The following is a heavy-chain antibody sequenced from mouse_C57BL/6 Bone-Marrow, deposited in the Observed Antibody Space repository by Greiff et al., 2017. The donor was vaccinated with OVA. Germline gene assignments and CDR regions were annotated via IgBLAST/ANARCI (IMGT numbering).Heavy chain of an antibody. CDR2: IYPRSGNT. V-gene: IGHV1-81*01. CDR1: GYTFTSYG. Sequence: VQLQQSGAELARPGASVKLSCKASGYTFTSYGISWVKQRPGQGLEWIGEIYPRSGNTYYNEKFKGKATLTADKSSSTAYMELRSLTSEDSAVYFCARSGGSFFSDYWGQGTTLTVSS. CDR3: ARSGGSFFSDY. J-gene: IGHJ2*01. D-gene: IGHD1-1*02.